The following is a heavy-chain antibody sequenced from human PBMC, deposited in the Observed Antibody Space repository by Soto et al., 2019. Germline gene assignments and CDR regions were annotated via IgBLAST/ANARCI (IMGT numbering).Heavy chain of an antibody. CDR3: AREGVSSTWYYYYAMDV. J-gene: IGHJ6*02. D-gene: IGHD6-13*01. CDR1: GGSISSYY. CDR2: ISYSGST. Sequence: SETLSLTCTVSGGSISSYYWNWIRQPPGKGLEWIGYISYSGSTNYNPSLKSRVTISVDTSKKQFSLKLSSVTAADTAVYYCAREGVSSTWYYYYAMDVWGQGTTVTVS. V-gene: IGHV4-59*01.